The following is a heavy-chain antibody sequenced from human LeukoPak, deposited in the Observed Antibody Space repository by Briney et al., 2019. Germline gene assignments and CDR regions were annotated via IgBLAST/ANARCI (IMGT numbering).Heavy chain of an antibody. J-gene: IGHJ4*02. D-gene: IGHD3-10*01. CDR2: IKQDGSEK. V-gene: IGHV3-7*03. CDR1: GFTFSSYW. Sequence: GGSLRLSCAASGFTFSSYWMSWVRQAPGKGLEWVANIKQDGSEKYYVDSVKGRFTISRDNAKNSLYLQMNSLRAEDTAVYYSARAPKLLLWFGEPLDYWGQGTLVTVSS. CDR3: ARAPKLLLWFGEPLDY.